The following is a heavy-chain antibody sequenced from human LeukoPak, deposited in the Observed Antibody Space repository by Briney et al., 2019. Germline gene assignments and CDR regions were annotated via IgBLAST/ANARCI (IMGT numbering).Heavy chain of an antibody. D-gene: IGHD1-7*01. V-gene: IGHV3-23*01. J-gene: IGHJ4*02. CDR1: GFTFSSYA. CDR2: ISGSGGST. CDR3: AKDPQGWNYLAFFDY. Sequence: PGGSLRLSCAASGFTFSSYAMSWVLQAPGKGLEWVSAISGSGGSTYYADSVKGRFTISRDNSKNTLYLQMNSLRAEDTAVYYCAKDPQGWNYLAFFDYWGQGTLVTVSS.